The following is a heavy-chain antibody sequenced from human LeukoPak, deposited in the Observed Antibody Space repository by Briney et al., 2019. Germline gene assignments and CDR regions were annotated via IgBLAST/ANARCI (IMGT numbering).Heavy chain of an antibody. J-gene: IGHJ4*02. CDR3: ARDDRYSFDL. V-gene: IGHV3-11*06. Sequence: GGSLRLSCAASEFSVSHNYMSWIRQAPGKGLEWVSYIIPSSAVIQYADSVKGRFTISRDNAENSLYLQMNSLSAEDTAVYYCARDDRYSFDLWGQGTLVTVSS. CDR2: IIPSSAVI. CDR1: EFSVSHNY.